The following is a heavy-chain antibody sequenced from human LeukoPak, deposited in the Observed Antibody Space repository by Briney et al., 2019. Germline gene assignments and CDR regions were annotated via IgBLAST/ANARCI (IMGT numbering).Heavy chain of an antibody. D-gene: IGHD5-18*01. Sequence: KSGGSLRLSCAASGFTFSSYGMSWVRQAPGKGLEWVSAISGSGVSTYYADSVKGRFTISRDNSKNTLYLQMNSLRAEDTAVYYCAKEYGYTYGEFDYWGQGTLVTVSS. CDR3: AKEYGYTYGEFDY. CDR2: ISGSGVST. V-gene: IGHV3-23*01. CDR1: GFTFSSYG. J-gene: IGHJ4*02.